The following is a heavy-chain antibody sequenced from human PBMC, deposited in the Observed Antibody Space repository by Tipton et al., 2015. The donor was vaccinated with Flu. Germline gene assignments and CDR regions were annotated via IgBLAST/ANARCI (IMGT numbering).Heavy chain of an antibody. Sequence: SLRLSCAASGFTFSSYAMHWVRQAPGKGLEWVAVIWYDGSNKYYADSVKGRFTISRDNSKNTLYLQMNSLRAEDTAVYYCARGALNYDYIWGSYRYTPPWFDPWGQGTLVTVSS. D-gene: IGHD3-16*02. CDR3: ARGALNYDYIWGSYRYTPPWFDP. J-gene: IGHJ5*02. CDR2: IWYDGSNK. V-gene: IGHV3-33*08. CDR1: GFTFSSYA.